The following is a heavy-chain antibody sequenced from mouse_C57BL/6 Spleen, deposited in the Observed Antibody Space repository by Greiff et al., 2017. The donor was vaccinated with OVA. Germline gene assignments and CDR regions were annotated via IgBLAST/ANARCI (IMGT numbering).Heavy chain of an antibody. CDR2: IDPSDSET. CDR3: AREGYGSSSWFAY. Sequence: QVQLQQPGAELVRPGSSVKLSCKASGYTFTSYWMHWVKQRPIQGLEWIGNIDPSDSETHYNEKFKDKATLTVDKSSSTAYMQLSSLTSEDSAVSYCAREGYGSSSWFAYWGQGTLVTVSA. D-gene: IGHD1-1*01. CDR1: GYTFTSYW. V-gene: IGHV1-52*01. J-gene: IGHJ3*01.